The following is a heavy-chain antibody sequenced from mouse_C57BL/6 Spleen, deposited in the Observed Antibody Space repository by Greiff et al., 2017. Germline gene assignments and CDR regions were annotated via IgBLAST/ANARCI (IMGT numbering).Heavy chain of an antibody. D-gene: IGHD1-1*01. Sequence: DVKLQESGEGLVKPGGSLKLSCAASGFTFSSYAMSWVRQTPEKRLEWVAYISSGGDYIYYADTVKGRFTISRDNARNTLYLQMSSLKSEDTAMYYCTREGIYYGSSLYAMDYWGQGTSVTVSS. CDR2: ISSGGDYI. CDR1: GFTFSSYA. J-gene: IGHJ4*01. V-gene: IGHV5-9-1*02. CDR3: TREGIYYGSSLYAMDY.